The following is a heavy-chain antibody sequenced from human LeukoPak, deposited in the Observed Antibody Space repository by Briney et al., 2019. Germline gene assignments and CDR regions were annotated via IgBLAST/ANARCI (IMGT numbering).Heavy chain of an antibody. CDR1: GFTFSDHI. CDR2: VSGSGSTV. J-gene: IGHJ4*02. CDR3: VRQFAS. Sequence: GGSLRPSCAASGFTFSDHIMNWVRQLPGKRLEWVAYVSGSGSTVYYADSVKGRFTISRDNGKSSLYLQMNSLRVEDTALYYCVRQFASWGQGTLVTVSS. V-gene: IGHV3-48*01.